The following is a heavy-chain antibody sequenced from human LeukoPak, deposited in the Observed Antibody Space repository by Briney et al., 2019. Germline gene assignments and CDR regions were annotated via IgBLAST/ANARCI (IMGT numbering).Heavy chain of an antibody. V-gene: IGHV1-69*13. CDR2: IIPIFGTA. Sequence: SVKVSCKASGGTFSSYAISWVRQAPGQGLEWMGGIIPIFGTANYAQKFQGRVTITADESTSTAYMELSRLRSEDTAVYYCARLRGRLYYYYMDVWGKGTTVTVSS. CDR3: ARLRGRLYYYYMDV. J-gene: IGHJ6*03. D-gene: IGHD4-17*01. CDR1: GGTFSSYA.